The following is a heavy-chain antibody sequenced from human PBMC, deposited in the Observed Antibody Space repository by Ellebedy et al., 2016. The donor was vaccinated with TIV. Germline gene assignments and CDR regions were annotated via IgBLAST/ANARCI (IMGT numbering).Heavy chain of an antibody. J-gene: IGHJ4*02. CDR1: GYTFNNYA. D-gene: IGHD6-19*01. CDR2: TNADNGDT. V-gene: IGHV1-3*01. CDR3: VRGGIIGWYWGPDY. Sequence: AASVKVSCKAFGYTFNNYAIHWVRQAPGRRLEWMGWTNADNGDTEYSQNFQGRVTITTDTSASTVYMELSSLRSEDTAVYYCVRGGIIGWYWGPDYWGQGTLVTVSS.